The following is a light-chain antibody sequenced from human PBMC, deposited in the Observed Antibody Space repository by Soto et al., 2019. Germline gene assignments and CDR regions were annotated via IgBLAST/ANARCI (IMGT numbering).Light chain of an antibody. V-gene: IGLV2-14*02. CDR3: SSFRGRSTLVV. CDR2: EVA. J-gene: IGLJ2*01. Sequence: QSALTQPASVSGSPGQSITISCTGTNSDIGSYDFVSWYQQHPGKAPKLIIYEVANRPSGVSRRFSGSKSGNTASLTISGLQADDESDFYCSSFRGRSTLVVFGGGTQLTVL. CDR1: NSDIGSYDF.